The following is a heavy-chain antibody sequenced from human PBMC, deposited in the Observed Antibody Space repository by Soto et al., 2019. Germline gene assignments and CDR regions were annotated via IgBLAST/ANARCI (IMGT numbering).Heavy chain of an antibody. CDR2: INPNSGGT. CDR3: TTDLWRIAVVVGSTGYFNP. V-gene: IGHV1-2*02. D-gene: IGHD2-15*01. J-gene: IGHJ5*02. Sequence: ASVKVSCKASGYTFTGYYMHWVRQAPGQGLEWMGWINPNSGGTNYAQKFQGRVTMTRDTSISTAYMELSRLRSDDTAVYYCTTDLWRIAVVVGSTGYFNPWGQGTLVTVSS. CDR1: GYTFTGYY.